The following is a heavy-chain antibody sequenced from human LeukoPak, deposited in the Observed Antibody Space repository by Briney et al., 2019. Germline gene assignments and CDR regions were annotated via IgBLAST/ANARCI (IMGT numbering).Heavy chain of an antibody. J-gene: IGHJ5*02. Sequence: GASVKVSCKASGYTFTSYYMHWVRQAPGQGLEWMGIINPSGGSTSYAQKFQGRVTKTRDTSTSTVYMELSSLRSEDTAVYYCARDDDFWSGYFRVLDPWGQGTLVTVSS. D-gene: IGHD3-3*01. CDR1: GYTFTSYY. CDR3: ARDDDFWSGYFRVLDP. CDR2: INPSGGST. V-gene: IGHV1-46*01.